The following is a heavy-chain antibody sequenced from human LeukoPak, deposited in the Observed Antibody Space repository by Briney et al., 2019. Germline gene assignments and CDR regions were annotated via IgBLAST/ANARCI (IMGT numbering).Heavy chain of an antibody. CDR1: GFTCSRYD. V-gene: IGHV3-13*01. J-gene: IGHJ6*04. CDR3: VRENVLAVAATNYYYGMDV. Sequence: GGSLRLSCAASGFTCSRYDMHWVRQPKGQGLEWVSTFGTGGDTYYSESVKGRFTVSREDAENSWYLQMNSLRGGDTAVYYCVRENVLAVAATNYYYGMDVWGLGTTVTVSS. D-gene: IGHD6-19*01. CDR2: FGTGGDT.